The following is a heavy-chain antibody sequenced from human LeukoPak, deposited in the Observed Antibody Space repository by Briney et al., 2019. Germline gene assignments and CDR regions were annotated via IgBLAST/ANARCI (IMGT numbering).Heavy chain of an antibody. CDR2: ITSRGGCT. CDR1: GFTFSIYA. CDR3: ARDRPNYYGSDGHYYRRDGDY. J-gene: IGHJ4*02. D-gene: IGHD3-22*01. Sequence: GGSLRLSCAASGFTFSIYALSGVRQAPGKGLQGVSSITSRGGCTWYVDSVKGGFTITRDNSENTLYLQMHSLRAEDTAVYYCARDRPNYYGSDGHYYRRDGDYWGRGTLVSVSS. V-gene: IGHV3-23*01.